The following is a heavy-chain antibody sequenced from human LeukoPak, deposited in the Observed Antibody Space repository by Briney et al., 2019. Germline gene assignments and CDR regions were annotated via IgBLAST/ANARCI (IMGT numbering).Heavy chain of an antibody. CDR3: ARQLGYCSSTSCYADKVDY. V-gene: IGHV4-39*01. D-gene: IGHD2-2*01. CDR2: IYYSGST. Sequence: SETLSLTCTVSGGSISSSSYYWGWIRQPPGKGREGIGSIYYSGSTYHNPSLKSRVTISVDTSKNQFSLKLSSVTAADTAVYYCARQLGYCSSTSCYADKVDYWGQGTLVTVSS. CDR1: GGSISSSSYY. J-gene: IGHJ4*02.